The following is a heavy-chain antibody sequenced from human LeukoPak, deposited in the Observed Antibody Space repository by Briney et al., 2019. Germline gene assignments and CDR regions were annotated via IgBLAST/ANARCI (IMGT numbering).Heavy chain of an antibody. D-gene: IGHD3-16*01. J-gene: IGHJ4*02. CDR2: IESKSDGGTT. CDR3: TLDDVGLAPDY. CDR1: GFTFSSYG. Sequence: GGSLRLSCAASGFTFSSYGMHWVREAPGKGLEWVGRIESKSDGGTTYYAAPVKGRFTISRDDLKNTLYLQMNSLKTEDTAVYFCTLDDVGLAPDYWGQGTLVTVSS. V-gene: IGHV3-15*04.